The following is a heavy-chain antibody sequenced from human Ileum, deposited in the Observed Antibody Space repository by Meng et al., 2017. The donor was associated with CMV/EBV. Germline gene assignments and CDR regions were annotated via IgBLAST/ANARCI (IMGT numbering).Heavy chain of an antibody. CDR3: ARRSSGLFDY. Sequence: VQLQESGPGLVKPSETLTLICTVSGGSISSSSYYWAWIRQPPGKGLEWIGYIYYSGTTYYNPSLKSRVSISVDTSRNQFSLQLSSVTAADTAVYYCARRSSGLFDYWGQGILVTVSS. D-gene: IGHD6-13*01. CDR2: IYYSGTT. J-gene: IGHJ4*02. V-gene: IGHV4-30-4*08. CDR1: GGSISSSSYY.